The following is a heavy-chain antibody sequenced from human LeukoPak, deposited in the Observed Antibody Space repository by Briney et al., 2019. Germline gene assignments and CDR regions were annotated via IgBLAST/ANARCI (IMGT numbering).Heavy chain of an antibody. D-gene: IGHD3-9*01. CDR1: GFNFSNYA. Sequence: PGGSLRLSCAASGFNFSNYAMSWVRQAPGKGLEWVSAITGSGGNTYYPDSVKGRFSISRDNSKNTLYLQMNSVRVDDTAVYYCAKWGDYDVLTGYYVSDYWGQGTLVSVSS. CDR2: ITGSGGNT. J-gene: IGHJ4*02. CDR3: AKWGDYDVLTGYYVSDY. V-gene: IGHV3-23*01.